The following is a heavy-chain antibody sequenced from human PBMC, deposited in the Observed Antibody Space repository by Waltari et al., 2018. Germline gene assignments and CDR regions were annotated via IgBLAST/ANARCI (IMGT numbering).Heavy chain of an antibody. CDR3: ARLYVGFCASGSTLCDY. V-gene: IGHV1-2*02. J-gene: IGHJ4*02. D-gene: IGHD2-15*01. Sequence: QVQLVQSGAEVRKPGASVKVSCKASGYTFTDYYIHWVRRAPGQGLEWMGWVNPNSAVTDYAQKFQGSVTMTRDTSVSTAYMELSRLRSDDTAVYYCARLYVGFCASGSTLCDYWGQGTLVTVSS. CDR1: GYTFTDYY. CDR2: VNPNSAVT.